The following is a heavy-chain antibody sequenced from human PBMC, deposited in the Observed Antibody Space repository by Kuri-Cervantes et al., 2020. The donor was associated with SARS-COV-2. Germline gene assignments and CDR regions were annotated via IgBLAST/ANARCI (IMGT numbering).Heavy chain of an antibody. J-gene: IGHJ5*02. D-gene: IGHD5-18*01. V-gene: IGHV4-34*01. CDR1: GGSVSGYY. CDR3: ARNSKRSGYTYGVTGRLDP. CDR2: INHSGTT. Sequence: ESLKISCAVYGGSVSGYYWSWIRQPPGKGLEWIGEINHSGTTNYNMSLKSRVTISVDTSKNQFSLKLYSVTAADTAVYYCARNSKRSGYTYGVTGRLDPWGRGTLVTVSS.